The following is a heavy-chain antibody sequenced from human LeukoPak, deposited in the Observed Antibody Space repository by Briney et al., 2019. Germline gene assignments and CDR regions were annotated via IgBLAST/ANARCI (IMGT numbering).Heavy chain of an antibody. CDR3: AKGGEQWQAYLYWYFDL. D-gene: IGHD6-19*01. V-gene: IGHV3-30-3*01. J-gene: IGHJ2*01. Sequence: PGGSLRLSCAASGFTFSSYAMHWVRQAPGKGLEWVAVISYDGSNKYYADSVKGRFTISRDNSKNTLYLQMNSLRAEDTAVYYCAKGGEQWQAYLYWYFDLWGRGTLVTVSS. CDR2: ISYDGSNK. CDR1: GFTFSSYA.